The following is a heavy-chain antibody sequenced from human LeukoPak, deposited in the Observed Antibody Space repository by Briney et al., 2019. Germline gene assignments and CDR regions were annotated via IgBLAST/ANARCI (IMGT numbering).Heavy chain of an antibody. CDR2: ICYTGST. J-gene: IGHJ3*02. D-gene: IGHD2/OR15-2a*01. CDR1: GGSISSRTYY. CDR3: AREGTTWGAFDI. V-gene: IGHV4-39*07. Sequence: SETLSLTCTVSGGSISSRTYYWGWIRQPPGEGLEWIGSICYTGSTFYNPSLKSRVTISVDTSKNQFSMKLSSVTAADAAVYFCAREGTTWGAFDIWGQGTMVTVSS.